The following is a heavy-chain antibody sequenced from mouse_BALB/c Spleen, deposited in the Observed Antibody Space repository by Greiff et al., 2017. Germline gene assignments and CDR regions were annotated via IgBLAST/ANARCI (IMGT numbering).Heavy chain of an antibody. D-gene: IGHD1-2*01. CDR3: ARRGYYGSWFAY. J-gene: IGHJ3*01. CDR1: GFTFSSYG. V-gene: IGHV5-6*01. CDR2: ISSGGSYT. Sequence: DVQLQESGGDLVKPGGSLKLSCAASGFTFSSYGMSWVRQTPDKRLEWVATISSGGSYTYYPDSVKGRFTISRDNAKNTLYLQMSSLKSEDTAMYYCARRGYYGSWFAYWGQGTLVTVSA.